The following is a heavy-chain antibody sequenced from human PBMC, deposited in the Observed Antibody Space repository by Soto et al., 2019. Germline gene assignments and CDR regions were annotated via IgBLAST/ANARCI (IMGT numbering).Heavy chain of an antibody. V-gene: IGHV4-39*07. J-gene: IGHJ6*03. D-gene: IGHD2-2*01. CDR3: ARRSYCSSTSCPHYYYYYMDV. Sequence: SETLSLTCTVSGGSISSNDYYWGWVRQSPGKGLEWIGRIYYSGSTNYNPSLKSRVTISVDTSKNQFSLKLSSVTAADTAVYYCARRSYCSSTSCPHYYYYYMDVWGKGTTVTVSS. CDR2: IYYSGST. CDR1: GGSISSNDYY.